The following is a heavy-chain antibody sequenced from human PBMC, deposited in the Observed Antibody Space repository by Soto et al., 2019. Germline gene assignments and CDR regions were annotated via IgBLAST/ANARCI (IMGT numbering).Heavy chain of an antibody. CDR1: GFTFSSYG. CDR3: ARAWGGSSNYAGSYWYFDL. V-gene: IGHV3-33*01. J-gene: IGHJ2*01. Sequence: QVQLVESGGGVVQPGRSLRLSCAASGFTFSSYGMHWVRQAPGNGLEWVAVIWYDGSNKYYADSVKGRFTISRDNSKNTLYLKMNSLRAEDTAVYYCARAWGGSSNYAGSYWYFDLWGRGTLVTVSS. D-gene: IGHD4-4*01. CDR2: IWYDGSNK.